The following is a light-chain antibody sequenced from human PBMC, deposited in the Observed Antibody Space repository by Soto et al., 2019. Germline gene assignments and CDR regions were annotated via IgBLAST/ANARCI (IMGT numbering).Light chain of an antibody. J-gene: IGKJ1*01. Sequence: ETVLTQSPATLSLSPGERATLSCRASQSVSSYLAWYQQKPGQAPRLLIYDASNRATGIPARFSGSGSGTDFTLTISSLEPADFAVYYCQQYNNWPPWTFGQGTKVDIK. CDR1: QSVSSY. CDR3: QQYNNWPPWT. CDR2: DAS. V-gene: IGKV3-11*01.